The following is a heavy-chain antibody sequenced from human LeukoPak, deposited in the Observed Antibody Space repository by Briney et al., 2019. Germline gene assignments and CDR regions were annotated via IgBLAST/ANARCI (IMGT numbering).Heavy chain of an antibody. J-gene: IGHJ3*02. CDR1: GYTFTGYY. CDR2: INPNSGGT. V-gene: IGHV1-2*04. CDR3: ARATDYGGNLDDAFDI. Sequence: ASVKVSCKASGYTFTGYYKHWVRQAPGQGLEWMGWINPNSGGTNYAQKFQGWVTMTRDTSNSTAYMELSRLKSDDTAVYYCARATDYGGNLDDAFDIWGQGTMVTVSS. D-gene: IGHD4-23*01.